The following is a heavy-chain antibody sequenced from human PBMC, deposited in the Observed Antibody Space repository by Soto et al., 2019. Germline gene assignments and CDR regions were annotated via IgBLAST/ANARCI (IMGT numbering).Heavy chain of an antibody. D-gene: IGHD6-19*01. CDR3: ARQYSSAWYPDY. J-gene: IGHJ4*02. CDR2: IKQDGSTK. V-gene: IGHV3-7*03. CDR1: GFTFSAYW. Sequence: PGGSLRLSCAASGFTFSAYWMGWVRQAPGKRLEWVANIKQDGSTKYYVDSVKGRFTISRDNAKKSLYLQMNSLRAEDTAVYYCARQYSSAWYPDYWGQGTLVTVSS.